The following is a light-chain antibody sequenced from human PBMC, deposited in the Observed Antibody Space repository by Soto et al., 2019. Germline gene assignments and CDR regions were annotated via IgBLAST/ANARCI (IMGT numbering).Light chain of an antibody. CDR2: EVS. V-gene: IGLV2-14*01. Sequence: QSALTQPASVSGSPGQSITISCTGNSSDVGGYNYVSWYQQHPGKAPKLIIYEVSNRPSGVSNRFSGSKSDNTASLTISGLQAEDEADYYCSSYTSSNTYVFGTGTKLTVL. CDR1: SSDVGGYNY. J-gene: IGLJ1*01. CDR3: SSYTSSNTYV.